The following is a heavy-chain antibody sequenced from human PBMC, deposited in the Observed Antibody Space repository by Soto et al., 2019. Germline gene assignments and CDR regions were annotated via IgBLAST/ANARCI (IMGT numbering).Heavy chain of an antibody. CDR3: ARELVVPAAIPDYYYYGMDV. J-gene: IGHJ6*02. Sequence: QVQLVQSGAEVKKPGASVKVSCKASGYTFTGYYMHWVRQAPGQGLEWMGWINPTSGGTNYAQKFQGWVTVTRDTSISPAYMELSRLRSDDTAVYYCARELVVPAAIPDYYYYGMDVWGQGTTVTVSS. CDR1: GYTFTGYY. D-gene: IGHD2-2*02. V-gene: IGHV1-2*04. CDR2: INPTSGGT.